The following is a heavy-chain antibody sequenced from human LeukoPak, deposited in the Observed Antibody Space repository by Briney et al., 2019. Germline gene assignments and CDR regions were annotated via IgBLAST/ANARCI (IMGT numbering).Heavy chain of an antibody. D-gene: IGHD3-16*01. Sequence: GGPLRLSCAASGFTFSSYAMHWVRQAPGKGLEWVAVISYDGSNKYYADSVKGRFTISRDNSKNTLYLQMNSLRAEDTAVYYCARVLRFWGATNPYFDYRGQGTLVTVSS. J-gene: IGHJ4*02. CDR3: ARVLRFWGATNPYFDY. V-gene: IGHV3-30-3*01. CDR1: GFTFSSYA. CDR2: ISYDGSNK.